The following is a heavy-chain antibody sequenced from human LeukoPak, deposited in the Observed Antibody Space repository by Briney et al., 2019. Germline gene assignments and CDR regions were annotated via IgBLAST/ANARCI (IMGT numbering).Heavy chain of an antibody. CDR1: GYTFTGYY. Sequence: ASVKVSCKASGYTFTGYYMHWVRQAPGQGLEWMGRINPNSGGTNYAQKFQGRVTMTRDTSISTAYMELSRLRSDGTAVYYCARGTPLRCSGGSCYSRWFDPWGQGTLVTVSS. D-gene: IGHD2-15*01. CDR3: ARGTPLRCSGGSCYSRWFDP. CDR2: INPNSGGT. J-gene: IGHJ5*02. V-gene: IGHV1-2*06.